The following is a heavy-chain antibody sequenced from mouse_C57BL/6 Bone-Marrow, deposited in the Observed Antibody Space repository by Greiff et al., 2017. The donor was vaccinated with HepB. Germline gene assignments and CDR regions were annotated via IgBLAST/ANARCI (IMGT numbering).Heavy chain of an antibody. J-gene: IGHJ4*01. Sequence: QVQLQQPGAELVKPGASVKLSCKASGYTFTSYWMHWVKQRPGQGLEWIGMIHTNSGSTNYNEKFKSKATLTVDKSASTAYMQLSSLTSEDSAVYYCARTYGLYAMDYWGQGTSVTVSS. CDR2: IHTNSGST. CDR1: GYTFTSYW. D-gene: IGHD1-1*02. V-gene: IGHV1-64*01. CDR3: ARTYGLYAMDY.